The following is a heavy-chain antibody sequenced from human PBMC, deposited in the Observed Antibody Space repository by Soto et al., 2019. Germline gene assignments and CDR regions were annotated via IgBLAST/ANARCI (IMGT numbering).Heavy chain of an antibody. Sequence: SETLSLTCTVSGGSISECYWSWIRQPPGKGLEWIGYIYYSGSTNYNPSLKSRVTISVDTSKNQFSLNLRSMSPADTAVYYRASVWGLEDRNSVYWCPGTLVAV. J-gene: IGHJ4*02. D-gene: IGHD3-16*01. CDR2: IYYSGST. CDR3: ASVWGLEDRNSVY. CDR1: GGSISECY. V-gene: IGHV4-59*13.